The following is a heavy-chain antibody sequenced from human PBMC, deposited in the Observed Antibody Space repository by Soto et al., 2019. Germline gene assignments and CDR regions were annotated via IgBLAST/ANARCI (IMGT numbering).Heavy chain of an antibody. D-gene: IGHD1-26*01. CDR1: GFTFSSYA. V-gene: IGHV3-23*01. CDR2: ISGSGGST. J-gene: IGHJ6*03. Sequence: PGGSLRLSCAASGFTFSSYAMSWVRQAPGKGLEWVSAISGSGGSTYYADSVKGRFTISRDNSKNTLYLQMNSLRAEDTAVYYRAKAREYYYYMDVWGKGTTVTVSS. CDR3: AKAREYYYYMDV.